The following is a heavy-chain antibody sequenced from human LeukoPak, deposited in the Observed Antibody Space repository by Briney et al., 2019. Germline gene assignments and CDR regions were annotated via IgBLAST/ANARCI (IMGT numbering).Heavy chain of an antibody. D-gene: IGHD5-12*01. CDR1: GFTFSSYS. J-gene: IGHJ4*02. Sequence: GGSLRLSCAASGFTFSSYSMNWVRQAPGKGLEWVSSISSSSSYIYYADSVKGRFTISRDNAKNSLYLRMNSLRAEDTAVYYCASEGPGYSGYDSGYWGQGTLVTVSS. CDR3: ASEGPGYSGYDSGY. CDR2: ISSSSSYI. V-gene: IGHV3-21*01.